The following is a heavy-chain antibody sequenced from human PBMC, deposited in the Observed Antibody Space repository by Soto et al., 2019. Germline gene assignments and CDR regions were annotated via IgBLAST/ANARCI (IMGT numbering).Heavy chain of an antibody. J-gene: IGHJ4*01. D-gene: IGHD3-22*01. Sequence: SETLSLTCTVSGGSISSGGYYWSWIRQHPGKGLEWIGYIYYGGSTYYNPSLKSRATISGGTSKNQFSLKLSSVTAADTAVYYCARGGYYYENSGQNAYDYWGQGILVTVSS. CDR1: GGSISSGGYY. CDR2: IYYGGST. V-gene: IGHV4-31*03. CDR3: ARGGYYYENSGQNAYDY.